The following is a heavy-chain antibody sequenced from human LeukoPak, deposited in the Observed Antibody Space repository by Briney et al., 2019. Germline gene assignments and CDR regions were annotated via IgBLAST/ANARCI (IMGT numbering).Heavy chain of an antibody. CDR1: GASISTHF. V-gene: IGHV4-59*11. J-gene: IGHJ4*02. Sequence: SETLSLTCSVSGASISTHFWTWIRQPPGKGLEWIGYVYDSVYTKYNTSLRSRVTISTDTSKNEFSLRLRSVTVSDTAVYYCAGMALLSGYAVYWGQGILVTVSS. D-gene: IGHD3-3*01. CDR3: AGMALLSGYAVY. CDR2: VYDSVYT.